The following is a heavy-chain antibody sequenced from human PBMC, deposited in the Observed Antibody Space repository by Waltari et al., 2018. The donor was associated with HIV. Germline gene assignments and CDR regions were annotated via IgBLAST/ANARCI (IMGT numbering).Heavy chain of an antibody. J-gene: IGHJ4*02. CDR2: IIPIFGTP. V-gene: IGHV1-69*01. CDR3: ACADRDQSGSYYIFDY. CDR1: GGTRRHS. D-gene: IGHD1-26*01. Sequence: QVQLVQSGAAVKKPGSSVKVSSKATGGTRRHSFSWVRQAPGQGLEWLGGIIPIFGTPNYAQKFQGRVTISADESATSVYLEMKTLRSDDTATYFCACADRDQSGSYYIFDYWGQGSLVTVSS.